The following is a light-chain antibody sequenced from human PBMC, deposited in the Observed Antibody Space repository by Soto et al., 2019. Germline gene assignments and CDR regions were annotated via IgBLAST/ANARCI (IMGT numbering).Light chain of an antibody. CDR2: GAS. J-gene: IGKJ1*01. CDR3: QQYGNSRGT. CDR1: QGVGSN. V-gene: IGKV3-20*01. Sequence: EIVLTQSPGTLSVSPGESAMLSCRASQGVGSNLAWYQQKPGQAPRLLIYGASTRATGIPVRFSGSGSGTDFTLTISGLEPEDSAVYYCQQYGNSRGTFGQGTKVDIK.